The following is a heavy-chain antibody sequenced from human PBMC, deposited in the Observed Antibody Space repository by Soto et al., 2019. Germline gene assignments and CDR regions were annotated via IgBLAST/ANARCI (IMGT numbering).Heavy chain of an antibody. CDR3: ARGLEGNAFDI. V-gene: IGHV3-53*01. J-gene: IGHJ3*02. D-gene: IGHD1-1*01. CDR2: IYSGGST. CDR1: GFTVSSNY. Sequence: VGSLRLSCAASGFTVSSNYMSWVRQAPGKGLEWVSVIYSGGSTYYADSVKGRFTISRDNSKNTLYLQMNSLRAEDMAVYYCARGLEGNAFDIWGQGTMVTVSS.